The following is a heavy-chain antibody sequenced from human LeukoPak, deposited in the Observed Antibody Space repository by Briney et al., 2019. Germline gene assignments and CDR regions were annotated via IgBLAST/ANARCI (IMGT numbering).Heavy chain of an antibody. D-gene: IGHD3-22*01. CDR3: ARTPYDSSGYYQSGAFEI. CDR1: GYTFTSYY. CDR2: INPSGGST. V-gene: IGHV1-46*01. J-gene: IGHJ3*02. Sequence: ASVKVSCKASGYTFTSYYMHWVRQAPAQGLEWMGIINPSGGSTSYAQKFQGRVTMTRDTSTSTVYMELSSLRSEDTAVYYCARTPYDSSGYYQSGAFEIWGQGTMVTVSS.